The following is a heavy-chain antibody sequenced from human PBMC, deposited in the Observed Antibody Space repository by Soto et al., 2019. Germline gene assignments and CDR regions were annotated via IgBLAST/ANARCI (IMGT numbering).Heavy chain of an antibody. V-gene: IGHV3-48*01. CDR2: ISSSSSTI. D-gene: IGHD1-7*01. CDR3: AREDNWNYLIDYMDV. CDR1: GFTFSSYS. J-gene: IGHJ6*03. Sequence: EVQLVESGGGLVQPGGSLRLSCAASGFTFSSYSMNWVRQAPGKGLEWVPYISSSSSTIYYADSVKGRFTISRDNAKNSLYLQMNSLRAEDTAVYYCAREDNWNYLIDYMDVWGKGTTVTVSS.